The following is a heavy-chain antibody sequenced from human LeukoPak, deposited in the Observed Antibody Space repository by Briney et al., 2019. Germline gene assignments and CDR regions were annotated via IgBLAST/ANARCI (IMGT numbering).Heavy chain of an antibody. D-gene: IGHD2-2*01. CDR3: ARLLGSSSPSCYLDY. J-gene: IGHJ4*02. Sequence: QPGRSLRLSCAASGFTFSSYGMHWVRQAPGKGLEWVAVIWYDGSNKYHADSVKGRFTISRDNSKNTLYLQMNSLRAEDTAVYYCARLLGSSSPSCYLDYWGQGTLVTASS. V-gene: IGHV3-33*01. CDR2: IWYDGSNK. CDR1: GFTFSSYG.